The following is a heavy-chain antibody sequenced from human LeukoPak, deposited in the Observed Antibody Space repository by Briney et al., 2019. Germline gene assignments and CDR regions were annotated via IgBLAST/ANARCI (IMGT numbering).Heavy chain of an antibody. Sequence: GGSLRLSCAASGFTFSSYWMHWVRQASGKGLVWVSRIHSDGSSTSYADSVKGRFTISRDNAKNTLYLQMNSLRAEDTAVYHCARAASSSWYQFDYWGQGTLVTVSS. J-gene: IGHJ4*02. CDR1: GFTFSSYW. CDR3: ARAASSSWYQFDY. D-gene: IGHD6-13*01. CDR2: IHSDGSST. V-gene: IGHV3-74*01.